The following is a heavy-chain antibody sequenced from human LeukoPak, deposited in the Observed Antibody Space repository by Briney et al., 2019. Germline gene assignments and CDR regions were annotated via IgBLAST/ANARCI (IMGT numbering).Heavy chain of an antibody. CDR2: ISAYNGNT. J-gene: IGHJ4*02. Sequence: GASVKVSCKASGYTFTSYYMHWVRQAPGQGLEWMGWISAYNGNTDYAQKLQGRVTMTTDTSTSTAYMELRSLRSDDTAVYYCAKDMWRVRGVSDYWGQGTLVTVSS. V-gene: IGHV1-18*04. D-gene: IGHD3-10*01. CDR3: AKDMWRVRGVSDY. CDR1: GYTFTSYY.